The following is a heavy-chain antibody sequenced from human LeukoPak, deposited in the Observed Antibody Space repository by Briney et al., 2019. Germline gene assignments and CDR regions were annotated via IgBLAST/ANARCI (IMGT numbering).Heavy chain of an antibody. Sequence: ASVQVPCKASGYTFTSYGIIWVRQDPGEGLEGMGWISAYNGHTNYAQKLQDRVTMTTDTSTRTAYMELRSLRSDDTAVYYCAREVVPAYFDYWGQGTLVTVSS. CDR1: GYTFTSYG. CDR2: ISAYNGHT. CDR3: AREVVPAYFDY. V-gene: IGHV1-18*04. J-gene: IGHJ4*02. D-gene: IGHD2-2*01.